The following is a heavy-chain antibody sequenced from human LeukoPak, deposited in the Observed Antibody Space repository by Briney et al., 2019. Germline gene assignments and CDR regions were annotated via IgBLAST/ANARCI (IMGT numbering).Heavy chain of an antibody. CDR3: ARSSLIAARPSSY. CDR1: GFTFSDYY. Sequence: PGGSLRLSCAASGFTFSDYYMSWIRRAPGKGLEWVSYIRSSGSTIYYADSVKGRFTISRDNAKNSLYLQMNSLRAEDTAVYYCARSSLIAARPSSYWGQGTLVTVSS. J-gene: IGHJ4*02. CDR2: IRSSGSTI. D-gene: IGHD6-6*01. V-gene: IGHV3-11*01.